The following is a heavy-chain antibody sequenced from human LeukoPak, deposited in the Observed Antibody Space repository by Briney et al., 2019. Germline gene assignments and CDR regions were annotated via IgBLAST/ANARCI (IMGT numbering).Heavy chain of an antibody. Sequence: GGSLRLSCAASGFSFSSYWMAWVRQAPGKGLEWVANINEDGSDRNYVESMKGRFTMSRDNAKNSVYLQMNSLRGEDTAVYYCARDAAYGYDRFDYWGQGTQVTVSS. CDR2: INEDGSDR. J-gene: IGHJ4*02. V-gene: IGHV3-7*01. CDR3: ARDAAYGYDRFDY. D-gene: IGHD5-18*01. CDR1: GFSFSSYW.